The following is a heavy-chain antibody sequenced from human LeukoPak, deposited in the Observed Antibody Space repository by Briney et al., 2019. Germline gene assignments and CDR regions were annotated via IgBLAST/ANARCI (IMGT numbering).Heavy chain of an antibody. Sequence: GRSLRLSCAASGFTLSSYAMHWVRQAPGKGLEWVAVISYDGSNKYYADSVKGRFTISRDNSKNTLYLQMNSLRAEDTAVYYCARVRYSYGYSMDVWGQGTTVTVSS. D-gene: IGHD5-18*01. V-gene: IGHV3-30*04. J-gene: IGHJ6*02. CDR1: GFTLSSYA. CDR2: ISYDGSNK. CDR3: ARVRYSYGYSMDV.